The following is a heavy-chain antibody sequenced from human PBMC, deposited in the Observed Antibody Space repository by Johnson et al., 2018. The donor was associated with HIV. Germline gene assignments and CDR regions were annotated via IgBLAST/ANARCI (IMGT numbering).Heavy chain of an antibody. CDR2: IYRAGST. CDR1: GFSISSNY. V-gene: IGHV3-66*01. CDR3: ARDGTETGPDDAFDI. J-gene: IGHJ3*02. D-gene: IGHD1-1*01. Sequence: VQLVESGGGLVQPGGSLRLSCAASGFSISSNYMSWIRQAPGKGLEWVSVIYRAGSTYYADSVKDRFTISRDISKNPIYLKMNSLRAEDTAMYYCARDGTETGPDDAFDIWGQGTMVTVSS.